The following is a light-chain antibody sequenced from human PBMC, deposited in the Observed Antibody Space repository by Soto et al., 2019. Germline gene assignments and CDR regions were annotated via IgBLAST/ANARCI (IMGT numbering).Light chain of an antibody. J-gene: IGLJ2*01. CDR1: SSDIGGYNY. CDR2: EVV. Sequence: QSVLTQPASVSGSPGQSITISCTGTSSDIGGYNYVSWYQQHPGKAPKLMIYEVVNRPSGVSNRFSGSKSGNTASLTISGLQAEDEADYYWCSYTSSITRVFGGGTKLTVL. V-gene: IGLV2-14*01. CDR3: CSYTSSITRV.